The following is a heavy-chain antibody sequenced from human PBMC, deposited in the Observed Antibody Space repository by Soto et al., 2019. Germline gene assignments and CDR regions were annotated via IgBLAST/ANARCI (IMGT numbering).Heavy chain of an antibody. CDR2: IIPIFGTA. CDR1: GGTFSSYA. Sequence: QVQLVQSGAEVKKPGSSVKVSCKASGGTFSSYAISWVRQAPGQGLEWMGGIIPIFGTANYAQKFQGRVTITADESTSTAYRELSSLRSEDTAVYYCARDLNGGNPFVFDYWGQGTLVTVSS. J-gene: IGHJ4*02. V-gene: IGHV1-69*01. D-gene: IGHD1-1*01. CDR3: ARDLNGGNPFVFDY.